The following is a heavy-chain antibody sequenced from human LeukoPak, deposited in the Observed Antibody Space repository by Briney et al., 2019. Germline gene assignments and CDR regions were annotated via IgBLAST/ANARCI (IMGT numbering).Heavy chain of an antibody. CDR2: TYYRSQWYN. Sequence: SQTLSLTCAISGDSVSSNSATWYWIRQSPSRGLEWLGRTYYRSQWYNDYAISVKSRITINADTSKNQFSLQLYSVTPEDTALFYCAGGLHGDNYFDYWGQGTLVTDSS. CDR3: AGGLHGDNYFDY. V-gene: IGHV6-1*01. J-gene: IGHJ4*02. D-gene: IGHD7-27*01. CDR1: GDSVSSNSAT.